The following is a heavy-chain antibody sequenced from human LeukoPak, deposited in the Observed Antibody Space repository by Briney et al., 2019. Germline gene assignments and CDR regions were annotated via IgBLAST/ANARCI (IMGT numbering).Heavy chain of an antibody. CDR1: GLTVSSNY. D-gene: IGHD3-22*01. CDR2: LYSGGNT. CDR3: ARSPSMIRKYYYYGMDV. J-gene: IGHJ6*02. Sequence: GGSLRLSCVVSGLTVSSNYMSWVRQAPGKGLEWVSVLYSGGNTYYADSVKGRFTISRDNSKNTLYLQMNSLRAEDTAVYYCARSPSMIRKYYYYGMDVWGQGTTVTVSS. V-gene: IGHV3-66*01.